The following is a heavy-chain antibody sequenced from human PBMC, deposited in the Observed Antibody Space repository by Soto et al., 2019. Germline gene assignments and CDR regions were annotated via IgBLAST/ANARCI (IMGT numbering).Heavy chain of an antibody. J-gene: IGHJ4*02. V-gene: IGHV1-8*01. CDR3: VMNPPYSWFDY. D-gene: IGHD2-15*01. CDR2: MNPNSGDT. Sequence: QVQLVQSGAEVKKPGASVKVSCKASGYTFTTSHINWVRQATGQGLEWMGWMNPNSGDTGYAQKFQDRVTMTRDTSISTAYMELSSLRSDDTAVYYCVMNPPYSWFDYWGQGTLVTVSS. CDR1: GYTFTTSH.